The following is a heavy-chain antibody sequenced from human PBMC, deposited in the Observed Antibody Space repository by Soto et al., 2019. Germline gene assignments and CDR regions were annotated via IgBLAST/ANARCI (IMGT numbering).Heavy chain of an antibody. D-gene: IGHD1-26*01. CDR3: TRALSGSYDS. J-gene: IGHJ5*01. V-gene: IGHV6-1*01. CDR2: TYYRSKWST. Sequence: PSQTLSLTCAISGDSVSSKRATWNWIRHSPSRALDWLGRTYYRSKWSTDYTVPLNNRITINPDTSKKQTPLHPNSATPEDTAMYYCTRALSGSYDSWGQGTLVTVSS. CDR1: GDSVSSKRAT.